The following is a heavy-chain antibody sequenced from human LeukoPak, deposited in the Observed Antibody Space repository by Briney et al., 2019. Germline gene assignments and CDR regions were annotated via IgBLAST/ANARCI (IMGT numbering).Heavy chain of an antibody. CDR2: ISGSGGST. D-gene: IGHD1-26*01. CDR3: ARVHSGSYDY. CDR1: GFTFSSYG. V-gene: IGHV3-23*01. J-gene: IGHJ4*02. Sequence: PGGSLRLSCAASGFTFSSYGMSWVRQAPGKGLEWVSAISGSGGSTYYADSVKGRFTISRDNSKNTLYLQMNSLRAEDTAVYYCARVHSGSYDYWGQGTLVTVSS.